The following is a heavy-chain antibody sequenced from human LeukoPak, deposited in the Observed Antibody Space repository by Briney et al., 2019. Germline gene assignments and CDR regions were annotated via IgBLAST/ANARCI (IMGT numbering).Heavy chain of an antibody. CDR2: ISYDGCNT. V-gene: IGHV3-30-3*01. CDR3: ARDGVATKYYYGMDV. D-gene: IGHD5-12*01. CDR1: GFTFSSYA. J-gene: IGHJ6*02. Sequence: GRSLRLSCAASGFTFSSYAMHWVRQAPGKGLEWVAAISYDGCNTYYVDSVKGRLTISRENSKDTLYLQMNSLRAEDTAVYYCARDGVATKYYYGMDVWGQGTAVTASS.